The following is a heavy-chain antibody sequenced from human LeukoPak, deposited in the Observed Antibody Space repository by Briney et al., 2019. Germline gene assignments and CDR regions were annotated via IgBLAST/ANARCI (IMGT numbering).Heavy chain of an antibody. V-gene: IGHV3-21*04. D-gene: IGHD1-26*01. CDR1: GFTFSGYN. CDR2: ITSSSSYT. CDR3: ARRRDSGSLQHFDY. J-gene: IGHJ4*02. Sequence: GGSLRLSCAASGFTFSGYNMNWVRQAPGKGLEWVSSITSSSSYTFYADSVKGRFTISRDNAKNSLYLQMNSLRAEDTAVYYCARRRDSGSLQHFDYWGQGTLVTVSS.